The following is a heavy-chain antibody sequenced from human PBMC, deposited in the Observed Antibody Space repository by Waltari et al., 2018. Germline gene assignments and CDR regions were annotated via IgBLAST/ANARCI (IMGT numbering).Heavy chain of an antibody. CDR1: GDSMSTRDY. Sequence: QLQLQESGPGLVKPSGTLSLLCAVSGDSMSTRDYWSWVRQPPGKGLEGIGQVRGDGKTNYNPSFASRVTMSLDTSTYHFALKLTSATAADTALYYCARDRGRGLYLDTWGQGTLVTVSP. D-gene: IGHD1-1*01. CDR2: VRGDGKT. J-gene: IGHJ4*02. V-gene: IGHV4-4*02. CDR3: ARDRGRGLYLDT.